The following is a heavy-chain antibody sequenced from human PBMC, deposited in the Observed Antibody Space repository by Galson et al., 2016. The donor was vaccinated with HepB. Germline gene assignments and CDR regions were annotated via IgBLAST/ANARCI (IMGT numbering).Heavy chain of an antibody. Sequence: SVKVSCKASGGDFENWAFSWVRQAPGQGLEWLGAIVPLTDTLRYAQKFQARVTFTADESTSTAYLELRGLRRDDTAIYYCARDGALMRNRECPAGPDPWGQGALVIVSS. D-gene: IGHD3-10*01. J-gene: IGHJ5*02. CDR2: IVPLTDTL. V-gene: IGHV1-69*13. CDR3: ARDGALMRNRECPAGPDP. CDR1: GGDFENWA.